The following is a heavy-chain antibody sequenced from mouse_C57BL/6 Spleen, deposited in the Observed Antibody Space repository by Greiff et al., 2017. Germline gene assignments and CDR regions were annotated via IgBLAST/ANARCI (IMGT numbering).Heavy chain of an antibody. J-gene: IGHJ3*01. V-gene: IGHV1-15*01. Sequence: QVQLQQSGAELVRPGASVTLSCKASGFTFTDYEMHWVKQTPVHGLEWIGAIDPETGGTAYNQKFKGKAILTADKSSSTAYMELRSLTSEDAAVYYCTRRTYSNYVGFAYWGQGTLVTVSA. CDR3: TRRTYSNYVGFAY. CDR1: GFTFTDYE. CDR2: IDPETGGT. D-gene: IGHD2-5*01.